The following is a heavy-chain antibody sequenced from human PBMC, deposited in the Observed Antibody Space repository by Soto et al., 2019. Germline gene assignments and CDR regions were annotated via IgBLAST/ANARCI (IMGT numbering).Heavy chain of an antibody. CDR3: ARDHQSGESWSFDY. D-gene: IGHD6-13*01. V-gene: IGHV4-59*01. Sequence: SETLSLTCTVSGGSISTYYWTWIRQTPGKGLEWVGDIFYTGVINYNPSLKSRVTISVDTSKNQMSLELRSVTAADTALYYCARDHQSGESWSFDYWGQGILVTVSS. J-gene: IGHJ4*02. CDR2: IFYTGVI. CDR1: GGSISTYY.